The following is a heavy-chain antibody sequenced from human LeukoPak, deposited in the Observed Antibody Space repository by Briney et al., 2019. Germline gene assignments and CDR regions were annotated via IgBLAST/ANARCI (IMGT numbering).Heavy chain of an antibody. D-gene: IGHD3/OR15-3a*01. CDR1: KFTFSNYA. J-gene: IGHJ4*02. V-gene: IGHV3-23*01. CDR2: ISGSGGST. Sequence: GGSLRLSCTAFKFTFSNYAMSWVRQAPGKGLEWVSVISGSGGSTYYADSVKGRFTISRDNSKDTLFLQMNSRRTEDTAVYYCAKRSNFWTGYLDYWGQGALVTVSS. CDR3: AKRSNFWTGYLDY.